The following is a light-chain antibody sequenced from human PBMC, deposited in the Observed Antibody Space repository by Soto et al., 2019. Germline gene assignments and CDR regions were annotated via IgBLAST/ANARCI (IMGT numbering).Light chain of an antibody. J-gene: IGKJ1*01. V-gene: IGKV1-5*01. Sequence: DIQMTQSPATLPAALGDTVTVTCGASQSVSGWLEWYQQKPGEAPKLLIYDASSLESGVPSRFRGSGSGTEFTLTISSLQPDDFETYYCQQYNSYSWTFGQGTKVDIK. CDR2: DAS. CDR3: QQYNSYSWT. CDR1: QSVSGW.